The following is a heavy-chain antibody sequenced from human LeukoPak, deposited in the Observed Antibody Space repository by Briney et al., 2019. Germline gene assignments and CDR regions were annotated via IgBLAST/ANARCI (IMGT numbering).Heavy chain of an antibody. D-gene: IGHD6-13*01. CDR1: GGTFSSYA. V-gene: IGHV1-8*02. CDR2: MNPNSGNT. J-gene: IGHJ4*02. Sequence: ASVKVSCKASGGTFSSYAISWVRQAPGQGLEWMGWMNPNSGNTGYAQKFQGRVTMTRNASISTAYMELSSLRSEDTAVYYCARGRSSWRDYWGQGTLVTVSS. CDR3: ARGRSSWRDY.